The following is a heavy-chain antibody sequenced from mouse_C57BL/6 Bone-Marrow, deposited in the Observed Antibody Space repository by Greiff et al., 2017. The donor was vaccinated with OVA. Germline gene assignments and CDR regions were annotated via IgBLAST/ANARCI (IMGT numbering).Heavy chain of an antibody. V-gene: IGHV5-6*02. CDR3: ARQGGQLRPGCAY. CDR1: GFTFSSYG. D-gene: IGHD3-2*02. Sequence: EVKLVESGGDLVKPGGSLKLSCAASGFTFSSYGMSWVRQTPDKRLEWVATISSGGSYTYYPDSVKGRFTISRDNAKNTLYLQMSSLKSEDTAMYYGARQGGQLRPGCAYWGQGTLVTVSA. J-gene: IGHJ3*01. CDR2: ISSGGSYT.